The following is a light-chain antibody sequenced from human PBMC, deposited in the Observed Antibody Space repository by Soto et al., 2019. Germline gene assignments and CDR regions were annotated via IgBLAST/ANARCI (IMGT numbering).Light chain of an antibody. Sequence: EIVLTQSPGTLSLSPGERATLSCRASQSVSSSYLAWYQQKPGQAPRLLIYGASNRATGIPDRFSGSGSGTEFILSISRLQPEDFAVYYCQKYNDWPPITFGQGTRLEIK. CDR2: GAS. CDR3: QKYNDWPPIT. CDR1: QSVSSSY. J-gene: IGKJ5*01. V-gene: IGKV3-20*01.